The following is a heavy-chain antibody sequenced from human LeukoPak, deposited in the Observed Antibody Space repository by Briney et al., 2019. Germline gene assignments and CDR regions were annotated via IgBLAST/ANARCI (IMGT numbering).Heavy chain of an antibody. V-gene: IGHV4-59*01. CDR2: ICYSGST. CDR1: GGSISSYY. J-gene: IGHJ6*02. D-gene: IGHD5-12*01. CDR3: ARDRNSGYDLYYYYGMDV. Sequence: SETLSLTCTVSGGSISSYYWSWIRQPPGKGLEWIGYICYSGSTNYNPSLKSRVTISVDTSKNQFSLKLSSVTAADTAVYYCARDRNSGYDLYYYYGMDVWGRGTTVTVSS.